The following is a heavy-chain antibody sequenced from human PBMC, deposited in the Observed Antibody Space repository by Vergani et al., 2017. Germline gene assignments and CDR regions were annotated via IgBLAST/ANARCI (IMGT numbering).Heavy chain of an antibody. CDR3: VRDRGLCAVGRCYTEAWDY. J-gene: IGHJ4*02. V-gene: IGHV3-30-3*01. CDR1: GYALNRHA. D-gene: IGHD2-2*02. CDR2: ISCDGTNE. Sequence: QVQLVESGGGVVQPGTSLRLSCVVSGYALNRHAMYWVRQAPGKGLEWVVGISCDGTNEYYPDLVKGRFTISRDIAKNTLYLQVRSLRLEDTGVYHCVRDRGLCAVGRCYTEAWDYWGQGTLVPVSS.